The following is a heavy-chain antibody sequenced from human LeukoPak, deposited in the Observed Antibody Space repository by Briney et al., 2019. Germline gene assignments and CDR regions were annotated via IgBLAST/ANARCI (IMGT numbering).Heavy chain of an antibody. CDR1: GYTFTSYD. D-gene: IGHD5-12*01. J-gene: IGHJ4*02. CDR3: ATNGGGDSGYGNFDY. CDR2: MNPNSGNT. Sequence: GASVKVSCKASGYTFTSYDINWVRQATGQGLEWMGWMNPNSGNTGYAQKFQGRVTMTRNTSISTAYMELSSLRAEDTALYYCATNGGGDSGYGNFDYWGQGTLVTVSS. V-gene: IGHV1-8*01.